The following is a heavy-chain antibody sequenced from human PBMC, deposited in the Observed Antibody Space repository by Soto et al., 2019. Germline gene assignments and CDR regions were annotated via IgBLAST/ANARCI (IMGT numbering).Heavy chain of an antibody. CDR3: ASGKQGYSSSDTEMDY. Sequence: TLSLTSTVSGGSISSGDYYWRWILQPPGKGLEWIGYIYYSGITYYNASLKMRVTRSVDTSKNQFSLKLSSVTAADTAVYYCASGKQGYSSSDTEMDYWGQGTLVTVSS. D-gene: IGHD6-13*01. V-gene: IGHV4-30-4*01. CDR1: GGSISSGDYY. CDR2: IYYSGIT. J-gene: IGHJ4*02.